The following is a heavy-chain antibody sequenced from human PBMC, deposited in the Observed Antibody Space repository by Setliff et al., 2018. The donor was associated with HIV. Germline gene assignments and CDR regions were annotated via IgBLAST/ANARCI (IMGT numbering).Heavy chain of an antibody. CDR2: VKNKFDNYIT. V-gene: IGHV3-72*01. Sequence: GGSLRLSCVASGFTFSDYSMDWVRQAPGKGLEWVARVKNKFDNYITQYAASAKGRFTISRDDSKSIAYLQMNSLKAEDTAIYYCTRDRVATTSLLYYFDYWGQGILVTVSS. D-gene: IGHD5-12*01. J-gene: IGHJ4*02. CDR1: GFTFSDYS. CDR3: TRDRVATTSLLYYFDY.